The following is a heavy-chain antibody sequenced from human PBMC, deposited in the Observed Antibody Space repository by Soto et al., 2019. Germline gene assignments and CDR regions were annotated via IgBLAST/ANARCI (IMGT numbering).Heavy chain of an antibody. CDR3: ARDHYSSGRYETDY. J-gene: IGHJ4*02. V-gene: IGHV3-48*02. CDR1: GFTFSSYS. D-gene: IGHD6-19*01. CDR2: ISSSSSTI. Sequence: GGSLRLSCAASGFTFSSYSMNWVRQAPGKGLEWVSYISSSSSTIYYADSVKGRFTISRDNAKNSLYLQMNSLRDEDTAVYYCARDHYSSGRYETDYWGQGTLVTVSS.